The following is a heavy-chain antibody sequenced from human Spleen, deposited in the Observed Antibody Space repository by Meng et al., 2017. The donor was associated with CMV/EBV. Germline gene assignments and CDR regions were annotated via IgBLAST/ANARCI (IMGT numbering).Heavy chain of an antibody. Sequence: IDSPGYSWSWLRQTAGKGLEWIGYIYYSGNTHYNTSFNGRVSISLDKSKNQFSLDLKSVTAADTAVYFCARGVAVLQFLGKVYYFDSWGQGTLVTVSS. D-gene: IGHD5-24*01. CDR3: ARGVAVLQFLGKVYYFDS. V-gene: IGHV4-30-2*01. CDR1: IDSPGYS. CDR2: IYYSGNT. J-gene: IGHJ4*02.